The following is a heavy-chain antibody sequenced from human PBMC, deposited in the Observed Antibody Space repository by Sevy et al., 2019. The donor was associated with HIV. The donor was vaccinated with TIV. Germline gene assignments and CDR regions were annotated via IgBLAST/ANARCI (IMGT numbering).Heavy chain of an antibody. J-gene: IGHJ5*02. CDR3: ARRPTDQSGSYWFDP. D-gene: IGHD1-26*01. CDR2: IKTDGSDT. CDR1: GFTFSSYW. Sequence: GGSLRLSCAASGFTFSSYWMHWVRQASGKGLVWVSRIKTDGSDTSYADSVKGRFTISRDNTKNTLYLQMNSLRAEDTAVYYCARRPTDQSGSYWFDPWGQGTLVTVSS. V-gene: IGHV3-74*01.